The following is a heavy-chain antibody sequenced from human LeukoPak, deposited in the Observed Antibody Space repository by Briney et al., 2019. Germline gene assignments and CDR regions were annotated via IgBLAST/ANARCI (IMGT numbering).Heavy chain of an antibody. V-gene: IGHV3-30*02. Sequence: GGSLRLACAASGFTFSSYAMSWVRQAPGKGLEWVAFIRYDGSNKYYADSVKGRFTISRDNSRNTLYLQMNSLRAEDTAVYYCARDPSSGWYLKGWFDPWGQGTLVTVSS. CDR1: GFTFSSYA. J-gene: IGHJ5*02. CDR3: ARDPSSGWYLKGWFDP. CDR2: IRYDGSNK. D-gene: IGHD6-19*01.